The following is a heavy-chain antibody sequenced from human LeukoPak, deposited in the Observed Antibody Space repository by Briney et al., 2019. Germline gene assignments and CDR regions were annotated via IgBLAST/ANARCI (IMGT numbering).Heavy chain of an antibody. D-gene: IGHD4-17*01. CDR2: INPNSLIP. CDR1: GYILSHYD. J-gene: IGHJ5*02. Sequence: ASVKVSCKASGYILSHYDINWVRQAPGQGLEYMGWINPNSLIPDYARKFRGRLTLTMDTSIRTAYMELSGLTYDDTAIYYCARVKPVPTVSFDPWGQGTLVTVSS. V-gene: IGHV1-8*01. CDR3: ARVKPVPTVSFDP.